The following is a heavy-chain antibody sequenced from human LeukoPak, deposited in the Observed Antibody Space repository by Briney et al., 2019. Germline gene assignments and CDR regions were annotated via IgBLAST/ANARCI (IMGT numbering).Heavy chain of an antibody. J-gene: IGHJ5*02. Sequence: PGGSLRLSCAASGFTFSSYAMHWVRQAPGKGLEWVAVISYDGSNKYYADSVKGRFTISRDNSKNTLYLQMNSLRAEDTAMYYRAREVEGVTPWGQGTLVTVSS. D-gene: IGHD2-15*01. CDR2: ISYDGSNK. CDR1: GFTFSSYA. CDR3: AREVEGVTP. V-gene: IGHV3-30-3*01.